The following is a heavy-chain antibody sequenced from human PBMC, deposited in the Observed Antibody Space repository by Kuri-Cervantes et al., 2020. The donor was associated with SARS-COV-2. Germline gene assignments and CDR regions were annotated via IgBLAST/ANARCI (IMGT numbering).Heavy chain of an antibody. Sequence: ESLKISCTVSGGSISSYYLSWIRQPPGKGLEWIGYIYYSGSTNYNPSLKSRVTISIDTSKNQFSLKLTSVTAADTAVYYCARDEIVAAAGTFYVSYGMDVWGQGALVTVSS. V-gene: IGHV4-59*01. CDR1: GGSISSYY. CDR3: ARDEIVAAAGTFYVSYGMDV. D-gene: IGHD6-13*01. J-gene: IGHJ6*02. CDR2: IYYSGST.